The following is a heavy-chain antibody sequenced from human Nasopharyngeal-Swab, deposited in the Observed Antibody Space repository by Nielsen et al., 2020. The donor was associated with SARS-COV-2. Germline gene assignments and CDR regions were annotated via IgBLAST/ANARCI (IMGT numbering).Heavy chain of an antibody. D-gene: IGHD3-3*01. V-gene: IGHV1-18*01. CDR3: ARDSDDFWSVKNWGYYYYYGMDV. J-gene: IGHJ6*02. CDR2: ISAYNGNT. CDR1: GYTFTSYG. Sequence: ASVKVSCKASGYTFTSYGISWMRQAPGQGLEWMGWISAYNGNTNYAQKLQGRVTMTTDTSTSTAYMELRSLRSDDTAVYYCARDSDDFWSVKNWGYYYYYGMDVWGQGTTVTVSS.